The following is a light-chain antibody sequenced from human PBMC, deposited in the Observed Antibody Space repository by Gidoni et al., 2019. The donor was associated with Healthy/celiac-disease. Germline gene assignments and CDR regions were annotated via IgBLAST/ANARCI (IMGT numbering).Light chain of an antibody. V-gene: IGLV2-14*01. CDR2: EVS. J-gene: IGLJ2*01. CDR3: SSYTSSSTV. Sequence: QSALTQPASVSGSPGQSITISCTGTSSDVGCYNYVSWYQQHPGKAPKLMIYEVSNRPSGVSNRFSGSKSGNTASLTISGLQAEDEADYYCSSYTSSSTVFGGGTKLTVL. CDR1: SSDVGCYNY.